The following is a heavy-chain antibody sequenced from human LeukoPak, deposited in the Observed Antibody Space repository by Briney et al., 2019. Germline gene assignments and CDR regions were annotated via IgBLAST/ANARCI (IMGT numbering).Heavy chain of an antibody. CDR3: APSPCSGDSCYRFDF. Sequence: SETLSLTCAVSGASISSSYWWSWVRQPPGKGLEWIGEIHHSGSTKYNPSLKSRVTISVDRSKNQFSLKLSSVTAADTAVYYCAPSPCSGDSCYRFDFWGQGTQVTVSS. CDR2: IHHSGST. CDR1: GASISSSYW. V-gene: IGHV4-4*02. D-gene: IGHD2-15*01. J-gene: IGHJ4*02.